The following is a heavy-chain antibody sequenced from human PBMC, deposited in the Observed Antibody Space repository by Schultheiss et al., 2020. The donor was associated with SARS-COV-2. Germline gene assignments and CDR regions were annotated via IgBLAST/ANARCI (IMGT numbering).Heavy chain of an antibody. CDR1: SSYA. V-gene: IGHV3-30-3*02. CDR3: AKSIRKYDSSGPRDFDY. CDR2: ISYDGSNK. D-gene: IGHD3-22*01. Sequence: GGSLRLSCAAFSSYAMHWVRQAPGKGLEWVAVISYDGSNKYYADSVKGRFTISRDNSKNTLYLQMNSLRAEDTAVYYCAKSIRKYDSSGPRDFDYWGQGTLVTVSS. J-gene: IGHJ4*02.